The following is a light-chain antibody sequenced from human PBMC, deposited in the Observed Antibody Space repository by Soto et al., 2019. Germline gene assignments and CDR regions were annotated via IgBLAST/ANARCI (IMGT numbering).Light chain of an antibody. CDR2: EDS. Sequence: QSALTQPASVSGSPGQSITISCTGTSSDVGIYNLVSWYQQHPGKAPKLMIYEDSNRPSGVSNRFSGSKSGNTASLTISGLHAEDEADYYCSSYTTSGTQVFGGGTKLTVL. CDR1: SSDVGIYNL. J-gene: IGLJ2*01. V-gene: IGLV2-14*02. CDR3: SSYTTSGTQV.